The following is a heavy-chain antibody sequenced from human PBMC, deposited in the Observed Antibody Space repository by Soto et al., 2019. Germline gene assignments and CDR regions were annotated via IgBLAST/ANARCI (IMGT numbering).Heavy chain of an antibody. CDR2: IYYSGST. CDR3: ARHYDFWSGLSRFDP. J-gene: IGHJ5*02. CDR1: GGSLSSSSYY. D-gene: IGHD3-3*01. V-gene: IGHV4-39*01. Sequence: SETMSLTCTVSGGSLSSSSYYWGWIRQPPGKGLEWIGSIYYSGSTYYNPSLKSRVTISVDTTKNQFSLKLSSVTAADTAVYYCARHYDFWSGLSRFDPWGQGTLVSVSS.